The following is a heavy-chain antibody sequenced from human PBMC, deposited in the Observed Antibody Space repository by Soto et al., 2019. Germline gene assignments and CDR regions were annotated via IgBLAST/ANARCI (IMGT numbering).Heavy chain of an antibody. CDR1: GYSFTSYW. J-gene: IGHJ6*02. D-gene: IGHD4-17*01. V-gene: IGHV5-51*01. CDR2: IYPGDSDT. Sequence: GESLNISCKGSGYSFTSYWIGWVRQMPGKGLEWMGIIYPGDSDTRYSPSFQGQVTISADKSISTAYLQWSSLKASDTAMYYCASHGDYSTYYYYGMDVWGQGTTVTVSS. CDR3: ASHGDYSTYYYYGMDV.